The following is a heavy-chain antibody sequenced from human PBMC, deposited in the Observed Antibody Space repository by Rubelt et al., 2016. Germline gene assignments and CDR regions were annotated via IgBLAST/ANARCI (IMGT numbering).Heavy chain of an antibody. J-gene: IGHJ3*02. CDR1: GYSFTSYW. V-gene: IGHV5-51*01. CDR2: ISPGTSDT. Sequence: EVQLVQSGAEVKKPGESLKISCKGSGYSFTSYWIGWVRQMPGKGLEWLVIISPGTSDTSSSPSRRVRVTIPAEKSISSAYLRWGGVRASDLAMYYCASLRSSSNDAFDIWGQGTMVTVSS. D-gene: IGHD6-6*01. CDR3: ASLRSSSNDAFDI.